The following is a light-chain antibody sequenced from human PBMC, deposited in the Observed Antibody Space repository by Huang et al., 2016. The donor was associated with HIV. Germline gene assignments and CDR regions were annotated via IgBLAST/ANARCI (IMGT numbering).Light chain of an antibody. CDR1: QSVSTN. V-gene: IGKV3-15*01. CDR3: QQYNIWPRT. J-gene: IGKJ1*01. CDR2: GAS. Sequence: EIVMTQSPATLSVSPGERATLSCRASQSVSTNLAWYQQRPGQAPRLLIFGASTRATGIAARFRGSGSGTEFTLTISTLQSEDFAVYYCQQYNIWPRTFGQGTKVDFK.